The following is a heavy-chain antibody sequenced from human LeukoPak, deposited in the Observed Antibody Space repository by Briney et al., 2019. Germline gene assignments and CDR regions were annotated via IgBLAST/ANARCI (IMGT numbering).Heavy chain of an antibody. CDR1: GYTFTGYY. Sequence: ASVKVSCKASGYTFTGYYMHWVRQAPGQGLERMGWINPNSGGTNYAQKFQGRVTMTRDTSISTAYMELSRLRSDDTAVYYCASRYSGSYRFDYWGQGTLVTVSS. V-gene: IGHV1-2*02. D-gene: IGHD1-26*01. CDR2: INPNSGGT. J-gene: IGHJ4*02. CDR3: ASRYSGSYRFDY.